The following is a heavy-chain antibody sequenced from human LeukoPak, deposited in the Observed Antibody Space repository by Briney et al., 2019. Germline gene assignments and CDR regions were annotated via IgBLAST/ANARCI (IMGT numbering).Heavy chain of an antibody. V-gene: IGHV3-23*01. Sequence: GRSLRLSCAASGFTFSSYGMHWVRQAPGKGLEWVSAISGSGGSTYYADSVKGRFTISRDNSKNTLYLQMNSLRAEDTAVYYCAKKTPDYSPFGYWGQGTLVTVSS. CDR3: AKKTPDYSPFGY. CDR1: GFTFSSYG. D-gene: IGHD4-11*01. CDR2: ISGSGGST. J-gene: IGHJ4*02.